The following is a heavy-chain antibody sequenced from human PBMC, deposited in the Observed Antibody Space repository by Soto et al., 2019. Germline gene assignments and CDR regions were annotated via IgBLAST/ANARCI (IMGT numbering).Heavy chain of an antibody. Sequence: SETLCLTCTVSGGSISSGAYYWSWIRQHPGKGLEWIGYIYYSGSTYYNPSLESRVTILVDTSKNQFSLKLSSVTAADTAVYYCARADGTSYYYDMDVWGQGTTVTVSS. V-gene: IGHV4-31*03. D-gene: IGHD1-7*01. J-gene: IGHJ6*02. CDR3: ARADGTSYYYDMDV. CDR1: GGSISSGAYY. CDR2: IYYSGST.